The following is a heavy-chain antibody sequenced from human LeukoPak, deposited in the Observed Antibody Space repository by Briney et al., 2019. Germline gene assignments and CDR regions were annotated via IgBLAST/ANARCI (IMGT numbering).Heavy chain of an antibody. V-gene: IGHV3-20*04. CDR1: GFTFSSYA. Sequence: GGSLRLSCAASGFTFSSYAMSWVRQAPGKGLGWVSGINWNGGSTGYADSVKGRFTISRDNAKNSLYLQMNSLRAEDTALYYCARDGYSSSLYYFDYWGQGTLVTVSP. CDR2: INWNGGST. J-gene: IGHJ4*02. CDR3: ARDGYSSSLYYFDY. D-gene: IGHD6-13*01.